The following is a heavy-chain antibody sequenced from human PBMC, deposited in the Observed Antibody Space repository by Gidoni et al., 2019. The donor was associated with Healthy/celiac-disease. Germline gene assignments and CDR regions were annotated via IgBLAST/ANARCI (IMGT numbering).Heavy chain of an antibody. CDR2: IIPIFGTA. J-gene: IGHJ6*02. Sequence: QVQLVQSGAEVKKPGSSVKVSCKASVGTFSSYAISWVRQAPGQGLEWMGGIIPIFGTANYAQKFQGRVTITADESTSTAYMELSSLRSEDTAVYYCARRGVADSGSYYYYYGMDVWGQGTTVTVSS. CDR1: VGTFSSYA. CDR3: ARRGVADSGSYYYYYGMDV. V-gene: IGHV1-69*01. D-gene: IGHD1-26*01.